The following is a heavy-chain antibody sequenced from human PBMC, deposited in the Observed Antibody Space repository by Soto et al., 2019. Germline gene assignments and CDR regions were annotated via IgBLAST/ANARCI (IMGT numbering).Heavy chain of an antibody. Sequence: GGSLRPSCAASGFTFGSYAMSWSRLAPGEGLEWGSAIGGSGGNTNYADSVRGRFTISRDNSKKTVYLQMNSLGADDTAVYYCAKGKANSVFGVDTLFDYWGQGTLVTVSS. D-gene: IGHD3-3*01. CDR1: GFTFGSYA. CDR3: AKGKANSVFGVDTLFDY. CDR2: IGGSGGNT. J-gene: IGHJ4*02. V-gene: IGHV3-23*01.